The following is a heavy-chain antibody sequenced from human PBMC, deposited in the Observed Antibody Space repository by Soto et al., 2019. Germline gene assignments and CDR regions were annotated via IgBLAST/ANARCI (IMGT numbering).Heavy chain of an antibody. V-gene: IGHV1-18*01. J-gene: IGHJ4*02. CDR1: GYTFTNYG. D-gene: IGHD3-16*02. Sequence: QVQLVQSGAEVKKPGASVTVSCKASGYTFTNYGIGWMRQAPGQGLEWMGWISPYNGNTKYAQRLQGRVTMTADTSTSTGYVELRSLGSDDTAVYYCARGLVGGTYREFDYWGQGTLVTVSS. CDR2: ISPYNGNT. CDR3: ARGLVGGTYREFDY.